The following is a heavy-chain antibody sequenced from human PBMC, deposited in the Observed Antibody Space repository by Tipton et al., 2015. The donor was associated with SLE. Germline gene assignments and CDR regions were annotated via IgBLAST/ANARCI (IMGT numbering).Heavy chain of an antibody. V-gene: IGHV4-39*07. CDR2: IYYSGST. J-gene: IGHJ3*02. Sequence: TLSLTCTVSGGSISSSSYYWGWIRQPPGKGLEWIGSIYYSGSTYYNPSLKSRVTISVDTAKNQFSLKLSSVTAADTAVYYCARLHYYDSPLYAFDIWGQGTMVTVSS. CDR3: ARLHYYDSPLYAFDI. D-gene: IGHD3-22*01. CDR1: GGSISSSSYY.